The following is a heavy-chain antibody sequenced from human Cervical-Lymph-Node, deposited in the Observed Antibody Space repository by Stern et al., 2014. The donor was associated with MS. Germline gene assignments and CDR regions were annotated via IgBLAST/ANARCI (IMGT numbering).Heavy chain of an antibody. CDR1: GYTFTSYG. V-gene: IGHV1-18*04. CDR2: LSAYNGNT. D-gene: IGHD3-22*01. CDR3: ARWYYDSSGHYFDY. J-gene: IGHJ4*02. Sequence: QVQLVQSGAEVKKPGASVKVSCKASGYTFTSYGISWVRQAPGQGLEWMAWLSAYNGNTNYEQKLQGRVTMTTDTSTSTAYMELRSRRSDDTAVYCCARWYYDSSGHYFDYWGQGTLVTVSS.